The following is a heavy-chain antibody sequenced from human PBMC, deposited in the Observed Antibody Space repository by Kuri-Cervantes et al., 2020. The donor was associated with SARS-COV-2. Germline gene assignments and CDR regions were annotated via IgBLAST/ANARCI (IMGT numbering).Heavy chain of an antibody. J-gene: IGHJ6*03. CDR1: GGSISSSSYY. CDR3: ARQRDYDFWSGYYYMDV. Sequence: SETLPLTCTVSGGSISSSSYYWGWTRQPPGKGLEWIGSIYYSGSTYYNPSLKSRVTLSLDTSKNQVSLRLSSVTAADTAVYYCARQRDYDFWSGYYYMDVWGKGTTVTVSS. D-gene: IGHD3-3*01. CDR2: IYYSGST. V-gene: IGHV4-39*07.